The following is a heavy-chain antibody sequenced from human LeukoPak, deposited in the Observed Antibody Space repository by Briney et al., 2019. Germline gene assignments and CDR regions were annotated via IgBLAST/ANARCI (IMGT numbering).Heavy chain of an antibody. J-gene: IGHJ5*02. D-gene: IGHD3-22*01. CDR3: ARDPDYYDSSGAFDP. CDR2: INPSGGST. Sequence: ASVKVSCEASGYTFTSYYMHWVRQAPGQGLEWMGIINPSGGSTSYAQKFQGRVTMTRDMSTSTVYMELSSLRSEDTAVYYCARDPDYYDSSGAFDPWGQGTLVTVSS. CDR1: GYTFTSYY. V-gene: IGHV1-46*01.